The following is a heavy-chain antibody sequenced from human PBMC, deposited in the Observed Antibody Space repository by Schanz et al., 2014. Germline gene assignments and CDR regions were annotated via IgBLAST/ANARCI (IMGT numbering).Heavy chain of an antibody. V-gene: IGHV3-23*01. D-gene: IGHD1-1*01. J-gene: IGHJ4*02. Sequence: EVQLLESGGGLVQPGGSLRLSCAASGFTFTTHSMTWVRQAPGKGLEWVSGFIVDSGNTYYAGSVKGRFTISRDNSKNTLYLQMNSLRADDTAVYFCARAHGNNWYGKGLDYWGQGTQVTVSS. CDR1: GFTFTTHS. CDR3: ARAHGNNWYGKGLDY. CDR2: FIVDSGNT.